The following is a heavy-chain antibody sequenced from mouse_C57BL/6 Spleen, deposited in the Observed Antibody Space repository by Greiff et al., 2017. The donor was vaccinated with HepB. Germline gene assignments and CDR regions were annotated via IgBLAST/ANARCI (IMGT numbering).Heavy chain of an antibody. V-gene: IGHV3-6*01. Sequence: EVKLVESGPGLVKPSQSLSLTCSVTGYSITSGYYWNWIRQFPGNKLEWMGYISYDGSNNYNPSLKNRISITRDTSKNQFFLKLNSVTTEDTATYYCARERYGSSFLDYWGQGTTLTVSS. CDR2: ISYDGSN. CDR3: ARERYGSSFLDY. J-gene: IGHJ2*01. CDR1: GYSITSGYY. D-gene: IGHD1-1*01.